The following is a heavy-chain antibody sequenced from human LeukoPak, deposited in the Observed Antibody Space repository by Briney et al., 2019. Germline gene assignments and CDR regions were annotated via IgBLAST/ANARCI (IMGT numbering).Heavy chain of an antibody. J-gene: IGHJ3*01. V-gene: IGHV3-7*01. CDR3: ARDQGYCTSVSCLGDAFDV. CDR2: IRQDGSEK. Sequence: GGSLRLSCAASGFTFSTYWMSWVRQAPGKGLEWVAKIRQDGSEKYYVDSVKGRFTISRDNAKNSLSLQMNSLRVEDTAVYYCARDQGYCTSVSCLGDAFDVWGQGSMVSVSS. CDR1: GFTFSTYW. D-gene: IGHD2-8*02.